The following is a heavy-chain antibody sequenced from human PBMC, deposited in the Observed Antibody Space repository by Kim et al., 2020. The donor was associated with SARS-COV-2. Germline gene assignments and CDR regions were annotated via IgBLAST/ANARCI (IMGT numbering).Heavy chain of an antibody. D-gene: IGHD1-26*01. CDR2: GTTI. CDR3: ARERGGYDY. V-gene: IGHV3-48*03. Sequence: GTTIYNADSVRGRFTISRDNAKNSLLLQMSSLSAEDTAVYYCARERGGYDYWGKGTLVTVSS. J-gene: IGHJ4*02.